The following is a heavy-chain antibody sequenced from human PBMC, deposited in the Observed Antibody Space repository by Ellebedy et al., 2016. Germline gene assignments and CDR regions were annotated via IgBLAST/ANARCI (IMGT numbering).Heavy chain of an antibody. D-gene: IGHD3-22*01. CDR2: ISSSSSTI. V-gene: IGHV3-48*02. CDR3: ARDPDHYDSSGYSYGMDV. Sequence: GGSLRLSCAASEFTFSTYSMNWVRQAPGEGLECVSYISSSSSTIYYADSVKGRFTISRDNAKKSLYLQMNSLRDEDTAVYYCARDPDHYDSSGYSYGMDVWGQGTTVTVSS. CDR1: EFTFSTYS. J-gene: IGHJ6*02.